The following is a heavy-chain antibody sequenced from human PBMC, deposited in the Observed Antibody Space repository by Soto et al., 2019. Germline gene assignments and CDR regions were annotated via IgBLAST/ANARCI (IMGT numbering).Heavy chain of an antibody. V-gene: IGHV3-15*01. CDR3: TTDLNGGFDY. J-gene: IGHJ4*02. CDR2: IKSETDGETT. D-gene: IGHD2-8*01. CDR1: GFGFSNAW. Sequence: PGGSLRLSCAASGFGFSNAWMSWVRQAPGKGLEWVGRIKSETDGETTDYVAPVKGRFTISRDDSKNTLYLQMNSLKIEGTAVYYCTTDLNGGFDYWGRGTLVTVSS.